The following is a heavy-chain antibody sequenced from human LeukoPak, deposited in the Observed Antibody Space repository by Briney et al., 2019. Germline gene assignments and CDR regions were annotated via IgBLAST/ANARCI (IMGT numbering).Heavy chain of an antibody. J-gene: IGHJ4*02. Sequence: PSETLSLTCTVSAGSISSSSSYWGWIRQPPGKGLEWIGTTYNSWRNYYNPSLKSRVTISGDTSKNQFSLKVTSVTAADTAVYYCARFSGYIYGYDYWGQGTLVTVSS. V-gene: IGHV4-39*01. CDR2: TYNSWRN. CDR1: AGSISSSSSY. CDR3: ARFSGYIYGYDY. D-gene: IGHD5-18*01.